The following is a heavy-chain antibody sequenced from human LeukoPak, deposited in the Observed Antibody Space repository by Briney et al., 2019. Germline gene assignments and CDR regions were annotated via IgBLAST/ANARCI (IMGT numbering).Heavy chain of an antibody. CDR3: ARDFSGSYYGTTDYGMDV. D-gene: IGHD1-26*01. CDR1: GFTFSSYA. J-gene: IGHJ6*02. V-gene: IGHV3-30-3*01. Sequence: GRSLRLSCAASGFTFSSYAMHWVRQAPGKGLEWVAVISYDGSNKYYADSVKGRFTTSRDNSKNTLYLQMNSLRAEDTAVYYCARDFSGSYYGTTDYGMDVWGQGTTVTVSS. CDR2: ISYDGSNK.